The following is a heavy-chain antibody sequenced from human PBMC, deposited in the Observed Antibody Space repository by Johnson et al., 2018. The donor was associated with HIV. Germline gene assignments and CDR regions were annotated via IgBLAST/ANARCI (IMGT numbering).Heavy chain of an antibody. CDR1: RFSFSSYW. D-gene: IGHD3-22*01. V-gene: IGHV3-74*02. CDR2: INSDGSST. CDR3: ARGAPDYYDIPKNAFDI. Sequence: VQLVESGGGVVQPGGSLRLSCAASRFSFSSYWMHWVRQAPGKGLVWVSRINSDGSSTSYADSVKGRFTISRDNAKNTLYLQMNSLRAEDTAVYYCARGAPDYYDIPKNAFDIWGQGTMVTVSS. J-gene: IGHJ3*02.